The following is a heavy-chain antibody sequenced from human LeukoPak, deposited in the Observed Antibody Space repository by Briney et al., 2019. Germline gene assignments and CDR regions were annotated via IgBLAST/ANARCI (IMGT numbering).Heavy chain of an antibody. Sequence: KPSETLSLTCTVSGGSISSGSYYWGWIRQPPGKGLEWIASMYYSGTTLYSPSLKSRVTISVDTSKNQLSLKLGSVTAADTAVYYCARHPPRDGSAFDYWGQGTLVTVSS. CDR1: GGSISSGSYY. V-gene: IGHV4-39*01. CDR3: ARHPPRDGSAFDY. CDR2: MYYSGTT. J-gene: IGHJ4*02.